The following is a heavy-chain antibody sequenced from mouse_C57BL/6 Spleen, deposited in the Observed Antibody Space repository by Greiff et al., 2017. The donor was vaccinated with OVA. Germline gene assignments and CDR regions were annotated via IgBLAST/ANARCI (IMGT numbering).Heavy chain of an antibody. V-gene: IGHV5-4*01. Sequence: EVKLMESGGGLVKPGGSLKLSCAASGFTFSSYAMSWVRQTPEKRLEWVATISGGGSYTYYPDNVKGRVTISRDNAKNNLYLQMSHLKSEDTAMYYCARDKSNYEDWFAYWGQGTLVTVSA. CDR2: ISGGGSYT. D-gene: IGHD2-5*01. CDR3: ARDKSNYEDWFAY. J-gene: IGHJ3*01. CDR1: GFTFSSYA.